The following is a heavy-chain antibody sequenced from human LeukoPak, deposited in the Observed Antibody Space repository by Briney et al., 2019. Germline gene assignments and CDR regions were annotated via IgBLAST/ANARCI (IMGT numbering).Heavy chain of an antibody. Sequence: SETLSLTCAVYGGSFSGYYWSWIRQPPGKGLEWIGEINHSGSTNYNPSLKSRVTISVDTSKNQFSLKLSSVTAADTAVYYCARARTLNYSGGSCYRYWPKYFDYWGQGTLVTVSS. V-gene: IGHV4-34*01. D-gene: IGHD2-15*01. CDR3: ARARTLNYSGGSCYRYWPKYFDY. J-gene: IGHJ4*02. CDR2: INHSGST. CDR1: GGSFSGYY.